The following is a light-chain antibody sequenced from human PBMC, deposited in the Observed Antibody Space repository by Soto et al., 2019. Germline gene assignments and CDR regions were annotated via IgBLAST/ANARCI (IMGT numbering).Light chain of an antibody. CDR2: EVS. J-gene: IGLJ1*01. V-gene: IGLV2-8*01. CDR1: SSDVGGYNY. CDR3: SSYAGSNIFYV. Sequence: QSALTQPPSASGSPGQSVTISCTGTSSDVGGYNYVSWYQQHPGKAPKLMIYEVSKRPPGVPDRFSGSKSGNTASLTVSGLQAEDEADYYCSSYAGSNIFYVFGTGTKVTVL.